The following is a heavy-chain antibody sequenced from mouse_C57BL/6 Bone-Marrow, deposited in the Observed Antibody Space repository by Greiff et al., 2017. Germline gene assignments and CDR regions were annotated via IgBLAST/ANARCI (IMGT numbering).Heavy chain of an antibody. Sequence: EVQRVESGGGLVQPKGSLKLSCAASGFSFNTSAMNWVRQVPGTGLEWVARIRSKSNNYATYYADSVKDRFTISRDDSESMLYLQMNNLKTEDTAMYYCVAPLYAMDYWGQGTSSTVSS. CDR2: IRSKSNNYAT. J-gene: IGHJ4*01. CDR3: VAPLYAMDY. CDR1: GFSFNTSA. V-gene: IGHV10-1*01.